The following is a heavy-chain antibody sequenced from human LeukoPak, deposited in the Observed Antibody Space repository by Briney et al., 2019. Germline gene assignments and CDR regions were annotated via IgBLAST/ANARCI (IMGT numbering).Heavy chain of an antibody. CDR3: ARGLSLGYSNYWA. D-gene: IGHD4-11*01. J-gene: IGHJ5*02. Sequence: SETLSLTCAVYGGSFSGYYWSRLRQPPGKGLEWIGEINHSGSTNYNPSLKSRVTISVDASKNQFSLKLSSVTAADTAVYYCARGLSLGYSNYWAWDQGTLVTVSS. V-gene: IGHV4-34*01. CDR2: INHSGST. CDR1: GGSFSGYY.